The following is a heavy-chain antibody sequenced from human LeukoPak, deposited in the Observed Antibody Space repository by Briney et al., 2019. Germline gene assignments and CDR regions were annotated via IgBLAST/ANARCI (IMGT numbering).Heavy chain of an antibody. CDR2: ISGSGGST. CDR3: AKDPTYYYDPRGHFDY. J-gene: IGHJ4*02. Sequence: PGGSLRLSCAASGYTFSSYAMSWVRQAPGKGLEWVSAISGSGGSTYYADSVRGRFTISRANSKNTLYLQMNSLRAEDTAVYYCAKDPTYYYDPRGHFDYWGQGTLVRVSS. CDR1: GYTFSSYA. V-gene: IGHV3-23*01. D-gene: IGHD3-22*01.